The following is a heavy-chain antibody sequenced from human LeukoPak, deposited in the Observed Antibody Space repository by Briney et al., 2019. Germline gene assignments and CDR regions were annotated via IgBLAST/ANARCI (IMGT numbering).Heavy chain of an antibody. Sequence: GGSLRLSCAASGFTFSSYGMHWVRQAPGKGLEWVAFIRYDGSNKYYADSVKGRFTISRDNSKNTLYLQMNSLRAEDTAVYYCAKDREQYYYGSGFYPDYWGQGTLVTVSS. V-gene: IGHV3-30*02. CDR3: AKDREQYYYGSGFYPDY. CDR2: IRYDGSNK. J-gene: IGHJ4*02. D-gene: IGHD3-10*01. CDR1: GFTFSSYG.